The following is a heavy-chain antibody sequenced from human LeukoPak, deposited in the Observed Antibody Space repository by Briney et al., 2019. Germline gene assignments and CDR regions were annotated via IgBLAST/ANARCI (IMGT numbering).Heavy chain of an antibody. J-gene: IGHJ4*02. CDR1: GYTFTGYY. CDR3: ARDWGSGYSQYYFDY. CDR2: INPNSGGT. Sequence: GASVKVSCKASGYTFTGYYMHWVRQAPGQGLEWMGWINPNSGGTNYAQKFQGRVTMTRDTSISTAYMELSRLRSDDTAVYYCARDWGSGYSQYYFDYWGQGTLVTVSS. D-gene: IGHD3-22*01. V-gene: IGHV1-2*02.